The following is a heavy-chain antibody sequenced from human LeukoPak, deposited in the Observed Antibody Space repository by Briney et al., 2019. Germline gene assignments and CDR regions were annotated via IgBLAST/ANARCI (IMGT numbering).Heavy chain of an antibody. J-gene: IGHJ4*02. CDR3: ARTVYYDSSGYSENYFDY. CDR1: GGTFSSYA. V-gene: IGHV1-69*05. Sequence: SVKVSCKASGGTFSSYAISWVRQAPGQGLEWMGGIIPIFGTANYAQKFQGRVTITTDESTSTAYMELSSLRSEDTAVYYCARTVYYDSSGYSENYFDYWGQGTLVTVSS. D-gene: IGHD3-22*01. CDR2: IIPIFGTA.